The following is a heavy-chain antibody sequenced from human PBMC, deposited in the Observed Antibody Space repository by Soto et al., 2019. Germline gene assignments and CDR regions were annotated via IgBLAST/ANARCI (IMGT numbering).Heavy chain of an antibody. CDR1: GGSISSGGYY. CDR3: ARGTYDFWSGYSNNWFDP. J-gene: IGHJ5*02. Sequence: QVQLQESGPGLVKPSQTLSLTCTVSGGSISSGGYYWSWIRQHPGKGLEWIGYIYYSGSTYYNPSLKSRVTISVDTSKNQFSLKLCSVTAADTAVYYCARGTYDFWSGYSNNWFDPWGQGTLVTVSS. CDR2: IYYSGST. V-gene: IGHV4-31*03. D-gene: IGHD3-3*01.